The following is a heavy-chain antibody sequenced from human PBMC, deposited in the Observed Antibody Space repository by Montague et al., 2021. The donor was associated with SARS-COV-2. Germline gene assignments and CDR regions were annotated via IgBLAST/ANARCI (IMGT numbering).Heavy chain of an antibody. V-gene: IGHV3-30*04. Sequence: SLRLSCAASRLPFSGYAMHWVRQAPGKGLEWLTFISHDESNHRYADSVKGRFTISRDNSKNTLYLQMDSLRPEDTAVYYRAREGYRSGSFYIDYWGQGTLVTVSS. J-gene: IGHJ4*01. CDR3: AREGYRSGSFYIDY. D-gene: IGHD1-26*01. CDR2: ISHDESNH. CDR1: RLPFSGYA.